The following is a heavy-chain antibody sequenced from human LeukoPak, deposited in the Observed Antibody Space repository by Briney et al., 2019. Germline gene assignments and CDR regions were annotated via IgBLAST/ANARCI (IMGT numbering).Heavy chain of an antibody. V-gene: IGHV3-66*01. CDR1: GFTLSSNY. CDR3: ARGVRYFDWSTSFHYYYYMDV. CDR2: IYSGGST. D-gene: IGHD3-9*01. J-gene: IGHJ6*03. Sequence: GGSLRLSCAPSGFTLSSNYISWVRQAPGKGLEWVSVIYSGGSTYYADSAKGRFTISRDKSKNTLYLQMDSLRDEDTAVYYCARGVRYFDWSTSFHYYYYMDVWGKGTTVTISS.